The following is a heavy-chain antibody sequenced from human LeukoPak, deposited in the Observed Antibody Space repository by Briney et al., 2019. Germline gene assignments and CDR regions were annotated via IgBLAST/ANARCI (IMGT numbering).Heavy chain of an antibody. J-gene: IGHJ4*02. Sequence: GGSLRLSCAASGFTFDDFPMHWVRQQPGKGLECVSLVSVDGNTKYYADSVRGRFTISRDNSKNSLYLQMNSLRIEDTAFYYCAKDIIGYAPLWGQGTLVTVSS. D-gene: IGHD2-8*01. CDR3: AKDIIGYAPL. CDR2: VSVDGNTK. V-gene: IGHV3-43*01. CDR1: GFTFDDFP.